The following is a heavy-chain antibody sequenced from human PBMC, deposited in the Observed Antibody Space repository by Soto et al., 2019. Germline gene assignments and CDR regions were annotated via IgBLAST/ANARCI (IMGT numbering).Heavy chain of an antibody. V-gene: IGHV1-69*06. CDR1: GGTFNNYA. Sequence: QVQLVQSGAEVKKPGSSVKVSCKASGGTFNNYAISWVRQAPGQGLEWMGGIIPLFGATNYAQHFQGRVTITADKFTSTSCMELSSLKSEDTAVYYCARLIGEGYSGTYGLDYWGQGTLVTVSS. CDR3: ARLIGEGYSGTYGLDY. D-gene: IGHD1-26*01. CDR2: IIPLFGAT. J-gene: IGHJ4*02.